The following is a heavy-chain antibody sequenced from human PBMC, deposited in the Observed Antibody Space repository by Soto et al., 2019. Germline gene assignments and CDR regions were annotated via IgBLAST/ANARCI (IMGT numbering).Heavy chain of an antibody. J-gene: IGHJ5*02. Sequence: QVQLVESGGGVVQPGRSLRLSCVASGFTFRSYAMHWARQAPGKGLEWVGVIWYDGSNKYYGDSVKGRFTISRDNSKNMLYLQMNSLRAEDTAVYFCARARSNWFDPWGQGTLVTVSS. V-gene: IGHV3-33*01. CDR1: GFTFRSYA. CDR3: ARARSNWFDP. CDR2: IWYDGSNK.